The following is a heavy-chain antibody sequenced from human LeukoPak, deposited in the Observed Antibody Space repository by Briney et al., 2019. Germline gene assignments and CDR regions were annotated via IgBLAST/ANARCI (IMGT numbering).Heavy chain of an antibody. CDR3: ARVGAYYGMDV. Sequence: GGSLRLSCAASGVTFSSYGMHWVRQAPGKGLEWVAVIWYDGSNKYYADSVKGRFTISRDNSKNTLYLQMNSLRAEDTAVYYCARVGAYYGMDVWGQGTTVTVSS. J-gene: IGHJ6*02. V-gene: IGHV3-33*01. CDR1: GVTFSSYG. CDR2: IWYDGSNK.